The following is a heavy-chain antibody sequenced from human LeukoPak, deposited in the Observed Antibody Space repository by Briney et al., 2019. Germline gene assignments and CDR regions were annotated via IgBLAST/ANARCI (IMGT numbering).Heavy chain of an antibody. J-gene: IGHJ4*02. CDR1: GYTLTELS. CDR3: ATITVRGVITDH. Sequence: ASVKVSCKVSGYTLTELSMHWVRQAPGKGLEWMGGFDPEDGETIYAQKFQGRVTMTEDTSTDTAYMELSSLRFEDTAVYYCATITVRGVITDHWGQGTLVTVSS. V-gene: IGHV1-24*01. CDR2: FDPEDGET. D-gene: IGHD3-10*01.